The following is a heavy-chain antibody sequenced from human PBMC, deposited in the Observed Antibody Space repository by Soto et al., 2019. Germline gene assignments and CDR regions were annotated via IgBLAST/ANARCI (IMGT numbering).Heavy chain of an antibody. V-gene: IGHV1-18*04. CDR3: ARVMAYEQQLVHFEY. D-gene: IGHD6-13*01. CDR2: ISAYNGNT. Sequence: ASVKGSCKASGYTFTSYGIRWVRQAPGQGLEWMGWISAYNGNTNYAQKLQGRVTMTTDTSTSTAYMELRSLRSDDTAVYYCARVMAYEQQLVHFEYWGQGTLVTVSS. J-gene: IGHJ4*02. CDR1: GYTFTSYG.